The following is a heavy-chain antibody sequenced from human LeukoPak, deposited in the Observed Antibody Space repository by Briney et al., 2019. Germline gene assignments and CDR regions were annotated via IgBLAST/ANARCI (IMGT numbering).Heavy chain of an antibody. J-gene: IGHJ4*02. V-gene: IGHV3-48*01. Sequence: GGSLRLSCAASGFTFSSYSMNWVRQAPGKGLEWVSYISSSSSTIYYADSVKGRFTISRDNAKNSLYLQVNSLRAEDTAVYYCASIGSSWYDPLGDYWGQGTLVTVSS. CDR1: GFTFSSYS. CDR2: ISSSSSTI. D-gene: IGHD6-13*01. CDR3: ASIGSSWYDPLGDY.